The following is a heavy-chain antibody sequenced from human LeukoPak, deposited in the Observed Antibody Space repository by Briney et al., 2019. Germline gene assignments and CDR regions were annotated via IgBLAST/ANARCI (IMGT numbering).Heavy chain of an antibody. V-gene: IGHV3-30*02. CDR1: GFTFSSYG. CDR2: IHYDGSKT. Sequence: GGSLRLSCAASGFTFSSYGMHWVRQAPGKGLEWVACIHYDGSKTYYADSVKGRFTISRDNSKNTLYLQMNSLRAEDTAVYYCAKAPVPAAIEYFQHWGQGTLVTVSS. J-gene: IGHJ1*01. CDR3: AKAPVPAAIEYFQH. D-gene: IGHD2-2*02.